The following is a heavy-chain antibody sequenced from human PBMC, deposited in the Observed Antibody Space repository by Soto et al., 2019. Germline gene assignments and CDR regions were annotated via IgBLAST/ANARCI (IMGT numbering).Heavy chain of an antibody. CDR1: GGTFSSYA. D-gene: IGHD4-17*01. V-gene: IGHV1-69*13. J-gene: IGHJ6*02. CDR3: ARDPLNDYGDPKGGMDV. Sequence: GASVKVSCKASGGTFSSYAISWVRQAPGQGLEWMGGIIPIFGTANYAQKFQGRVTITADESTSTAYMELSSLRSEDTAVYYCARDPLNDYGDPKGGMDVWGPGTTVTVSS. CDR2: IIPIFGTA.